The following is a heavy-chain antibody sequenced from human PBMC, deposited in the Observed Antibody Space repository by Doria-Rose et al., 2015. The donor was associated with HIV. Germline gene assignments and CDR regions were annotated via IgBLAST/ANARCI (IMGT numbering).Heavy chain of an antibody. CDR3: ARIKSSRWYHKYYVDF. V-gene: IGHV2-26*01. J-gene: IGHJ4*02. CDR1: GVSLSSPGMG. D-gene: IGHD6-13*01. CDR2: IFSDDER. Sequence: QESGPVLVKPTETLTLTCTVSGVSLSSPGMGVSWIRQPPGKALEWLANIFSDDERSYKTSLKSRLTIFRGTSKSQVVLTMTDMDPVDTATYYCARIKSSRWYHKYYVDFWGQGTLVIVSA.